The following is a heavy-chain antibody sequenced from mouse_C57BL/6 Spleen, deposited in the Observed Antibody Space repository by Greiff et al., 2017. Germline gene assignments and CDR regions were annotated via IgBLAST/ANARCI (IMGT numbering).Heavy chain of an antibody. V-gene: IGHV3-1*01. D-gene: IGHD1-1*01. CDR3: ASGGRYYGSRDWFAY. Sequence: EVKLVESGPGMVKPSQSLSLTCTVTGYSITSGYDWHWIRHFPGNKLEWMGYISYSGSTNYNPSLKSRISITHDTSKNHFFLKLNSVTTEDTATYYCASGGRYYGSRDWFAYWGQGTLVTVSA. J-gene: IGHJ3*01. CDR1: GYSITSGYD. CDR2: ISYSGST.